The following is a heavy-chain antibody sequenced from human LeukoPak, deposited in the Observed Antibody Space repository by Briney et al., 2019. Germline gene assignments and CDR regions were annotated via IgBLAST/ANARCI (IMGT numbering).Heavy chain of an antibody. CDR2: INPSGGST. Sequence: ASVTVSCKASGYTFTGYYMHWVRQAPGQGLEWMGIINPSGGSTSYAQKFQGKVTMTRDTSTSTVYMELSSLRSEDTAVYYCARAMSSVVVVAATRYYYYGMDVWGQGTTVTVSS. CDR1: GYTFTGYY. V-gene: IGHV1-46*01. J-gene: IGHJ6*02. CDR3: ARAMSSVVVVAATRYYYYGMDV. D-gene: IGHD2-15*01.